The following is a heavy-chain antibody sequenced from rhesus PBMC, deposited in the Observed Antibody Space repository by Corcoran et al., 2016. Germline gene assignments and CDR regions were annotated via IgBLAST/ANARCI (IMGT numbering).Heavy chain of an antibody. CDR1: GGPLRSNY. J-gene: IGHJ4*01. D-gene: IGHD6-25*01. V-gene: IGHV4-173*01. CDR2: ISGSCGST. CDR3: ARDQHRWIAAVNFDY. Sequence: QLQLQDSGPGRVKPSETLSLPCPVSGGPLRSNYWSWIRQPPGKGLEWIERISGSCGSTDYNPSIKGRVSISTDTSKTPYNLKLSSVTAADTAVYCWARDQHRWIAAVNFDYWGQGVLVTVSS.